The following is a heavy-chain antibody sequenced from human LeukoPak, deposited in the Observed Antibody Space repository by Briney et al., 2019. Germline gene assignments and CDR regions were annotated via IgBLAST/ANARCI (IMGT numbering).Heavy chain of an antibody. CDR2: ISNGGRNT. CDR1: GFTFSTYA. J-gene: IGHJ4*02. CDR3: AKVTGTDGYKDAIDY. D-gene: IGHD5-24*01. V-gene: IGHV3-23*01. Sequence: GGSLRLSCAASGFTFSTYAMSWVRQAPGKGPEWVSVISNGGRNTNYADSAKGRFTISRDNSKNTLYLQMNSLRVEDTAIYYCAKVTGTDGYKDAIDYWGQGILVAVSS.